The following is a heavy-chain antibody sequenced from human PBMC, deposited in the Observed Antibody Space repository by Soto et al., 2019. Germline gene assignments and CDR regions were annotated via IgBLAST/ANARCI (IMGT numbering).Heavy chain of an antibody. D-gene: IGHD2-2*01. CDR2: INHSGST. Sequence: SETLSLTCAVYGGSFSGYYWSWIRQPPGKGLEWIGEINHSGSTNYDPSLKSRVTISVDTSKNQFSLKLSSVTAADTAVYYCARITGYCSSTSCRTRDVWGQGTTVTVSS. CDR1: GGSFSGYY. CDR3: ARITGYCSSTSCRTRDV. J-gene: IGHJ6*02. V-gene: IGHV4-34*01.